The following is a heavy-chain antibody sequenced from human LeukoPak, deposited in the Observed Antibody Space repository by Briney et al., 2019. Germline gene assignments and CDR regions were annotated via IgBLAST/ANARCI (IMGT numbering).Heavy chain of an antibody. CDR3: ARVSSIAVAGREAFDI. CDR2: INPNSGGT. CDR1: GYTFTGYF. J-gene: IGHJ3*02. D-gene: IGHD6-19*01. V-gene: IGHV1-2*02. Sequence: GASVKVSCKASGYTFTGYFMHWVRQAPGQGLEWMGWINPNSGGTNYAQKFQGRVTMTRDTSISTAYMELSRLRFDDTAVYYCARVSSIAVAGREAFDIWGQGTMVTVSS.